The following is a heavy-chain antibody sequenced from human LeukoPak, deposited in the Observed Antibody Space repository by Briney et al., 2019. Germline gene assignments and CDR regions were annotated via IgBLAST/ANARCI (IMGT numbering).Heavy chain of an antibody. CDR3: ARGYCSGGSCYSGAFDY. CDR1: GFTFDDYG. CDR2: ISSSSSYV. Sequence: GGSLRLSCAASGFTFDDYGMSWVRQAPGKGLEWVSSISSSSSYVYYADSVKGRFTISRDNAKNSLYLQMNSLRAEDTAVYYCARGYCSGGSCYSGAFDYWGQGTLVTVSS. D-gene: IGHD2-15*01. V-gene: IGHV3-21*01. J-gene: IGHJ4*02.